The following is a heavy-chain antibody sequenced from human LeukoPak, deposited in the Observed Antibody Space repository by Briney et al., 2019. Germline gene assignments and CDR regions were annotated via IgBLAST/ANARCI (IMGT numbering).Heavy chain of an antibody. V-gene: IGHV3-23*01. CDR3: AKPEEPIYCSGGSCSDY. CDR2: ISGSGGST. J-gene: IGHJ4*02. D-gene: IGHD2-15*01. CDR1: GFTFSSYA. Sequence: GGSLRLSCAASGFTFSSYAMSWVRQAPGKGLEWVSAISGSGGSTYYADSVKGRFTISRDNSKNTLYLQMNSLRAEDTAVYYCAKPEEPIYCSGGSCSDYWGQGTLVTVSS.